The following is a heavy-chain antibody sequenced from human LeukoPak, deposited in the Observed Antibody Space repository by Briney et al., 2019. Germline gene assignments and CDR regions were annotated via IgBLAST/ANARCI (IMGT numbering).Heavy chain of an antibody. V-gene: IGHV1-46*01. J-gene: IGHJ4*02. CDR3: ARGTDYGDYVSIGGIFDY. CDR2: INPSGGST. Sequence: GASVKVSCKASGCTFTSYYMHWVRQAPGQGLEWMGIINPSGGSTSYAQKFQGRVTMTRDMSTSTVYMELSSLRSEDTAVYYCARGTDYGDYVSIGGIFDYWGQGTLVTVSS. D-gene: IGHD4-17*01. CDR1: GCTFTSYY.